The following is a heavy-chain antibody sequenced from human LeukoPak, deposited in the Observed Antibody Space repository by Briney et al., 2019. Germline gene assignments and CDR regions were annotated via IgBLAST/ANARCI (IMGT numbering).Heavy chain of an antibody. V-gene: IGHV4-4*07. J-gene: IGHJ4*01. D-gene: IGHD2-15*01. CDR3: ARRSDSGGYFEY. Sequence: SETLSLTCTVSGDSINRYLWTWIRQPAGRGLEGIGRIYDSGTTDYKPSLKSRVSMSAETPKNQFSLRLSSVTAADTAVYYCARRSDSGGYFEYWGQGIRVSVSS. CDR1: GDSINRYL. CDR2: IYDSGTT.